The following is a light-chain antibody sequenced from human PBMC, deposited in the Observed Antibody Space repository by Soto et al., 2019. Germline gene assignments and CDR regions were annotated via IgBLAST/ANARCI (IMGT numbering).Light chain of an antibody. Sequence: QSALTQPASVSGSPGQSITISCTGTSSNVGGYNYVSWYQQHPGKAPKLMIYDVTNRPSGVSNRFSGSKSGDRASLTISGRPAEDDDAYYCSSYTSSSTDVFGSGTKLTVL. CDR2: DVT. CDR3: SSYTSSSTDV. CDR1: SSNVGGYNY. V-gene: IGLV2-14*01. J-gene: IGLJ1*01.